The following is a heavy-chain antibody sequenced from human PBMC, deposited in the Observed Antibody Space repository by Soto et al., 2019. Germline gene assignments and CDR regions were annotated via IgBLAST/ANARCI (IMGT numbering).Heavy chain of an antibody. J-gene: IGHJ4*02. CDR1: GYTSTSYD. CDR2: MNPNSGNT. CDR3: ARALGPGYCSGGSCYTFDY. V-gene: IGHV1-8*01. Sequence: ASVKVSCKASGYTSTSYDINWVRQATGQGLEWMGWMNPNSGNTGYAQTFQGRVTLTMDTSISTAYMQLSSLRSEDTAVYYCARALGPGYCSGGSCYTFDYWGQGTLVTVSS. D-gene: IGHD2-15*01.